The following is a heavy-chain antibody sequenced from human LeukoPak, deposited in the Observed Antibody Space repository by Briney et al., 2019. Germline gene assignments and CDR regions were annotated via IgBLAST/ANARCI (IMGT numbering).Heavy chain of an antibody. D-gene: IGHD3-10*01. Sequence: PGRSLRLSCAASGFTFSSSGMHWVRQAPGKGLEWVAVISYDGTYKYYADSVKGRVTISRDNSKNTLYLQMNSLIIEDTAVYYCAKVKVRWDDFGGFDYWGQGTLVTVSS. CDR1: GFTFSSSG. CDR2: ISYDGTYK. V-gene: IGHV3-30*18. CDR3: AKVKVRWDDFGGFDY. J-gene: IGHJ4*02.